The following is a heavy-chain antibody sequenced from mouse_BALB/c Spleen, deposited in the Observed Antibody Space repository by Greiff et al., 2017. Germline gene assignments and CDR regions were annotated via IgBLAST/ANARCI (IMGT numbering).Heavy chain of an antibody. CDR3: TREGRFYAMDY. CDR2: INPSNGGT. CDR1: GYTFTSYY. Sequence: QVQLQQPGAELVKPGASVKLSCKASGYTFTSYYMYWVKQRPGQGLEWIGGINPSNGGTNFNEKFKSKATLTVDKSSSTAYMQLSSLTSEDSAVYYCTREGRFYAMDYWGQGTSGTVSS. V-gene: IGHV1S81*02. J-gene: IGHJ4*01. D-gene: IGHD1-1*01.